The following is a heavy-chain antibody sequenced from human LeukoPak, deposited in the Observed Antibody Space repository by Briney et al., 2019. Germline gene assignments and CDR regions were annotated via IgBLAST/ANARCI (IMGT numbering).Heavy chain of an antibody. D-gene: IGHD6-13*01. V-gene: IGHV3-23*01. CDR1: GFTFSIYA. CDR2: ISGSGGST. CDR3: AKDAIPAAGVDAFDI. J-gene: IGHJ3*02. Sequence: GGSLRLSCAASGFTFSIYAMTWVRQAPGKGLEWVSGISGSGGSTYYADSVKGRFTMSRDNSKNTLYLQMNRLRAEDTAVYYCAKDAIPAAGVDAFDIWGQGTMVTVSS.